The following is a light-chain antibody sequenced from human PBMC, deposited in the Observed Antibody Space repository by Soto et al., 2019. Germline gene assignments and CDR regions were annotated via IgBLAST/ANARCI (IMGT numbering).Light chain of an antibody. CDR1: NNDVAVYNY. CDR2: HVK. V-gene: IGLV2-14*03. Sequence: QSVLTQPASVSGSPGQSITISCTGSNNDVAVYNYVSWYQQRPGKAPELMIYHVKNRPSGVSNRFSGSKSGNTASLIISGLQAEDEADYYCSSLTTRSTWVFGGGTKVTVL. CDR3: SSLTTRSTWV. J-gene: IGLJ3*02.